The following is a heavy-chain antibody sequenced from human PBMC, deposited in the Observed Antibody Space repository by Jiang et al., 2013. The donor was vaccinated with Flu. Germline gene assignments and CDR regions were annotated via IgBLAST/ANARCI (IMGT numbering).Heavy chain of an antibody. CDR3: AGKPAFDC. Sequence: LEWVSVIYSGGSTFYADSVKGRFTISRDNSKNTLYLQMNSLRAEDTAVYYCAGKPAFDCWGQGTLVTVSS. D-gene: IGHD4-23*01. J-gene: IGHJ4*02. V-gene: IGHV3-66*01. CDR2: IYSGGST.